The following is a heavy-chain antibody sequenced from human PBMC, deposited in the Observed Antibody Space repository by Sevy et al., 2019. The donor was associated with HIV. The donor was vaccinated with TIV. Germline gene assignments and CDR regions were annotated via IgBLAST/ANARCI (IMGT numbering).Heavy chain of an antibody. CDR1: GFTFSSYG. CDR2: IRYDGSNK. CDR3: ATSRYCSGGSCYGADYYYGMDV. D-gene: IGHD2-15*01. J-gene: IGHJ6*02. Sequence: GGSLRLSCAASGFTFSSYGMHWVRQAPGKGLEWVAFIRYDGSNKYYADSVKGRFPISRDNSKNTLYLQMNSLRAEDTAVYYCATSRYCSGGSCYGADYYYGMDVWGQGTTVTVSS. V-gene: IGHV3-30*02.